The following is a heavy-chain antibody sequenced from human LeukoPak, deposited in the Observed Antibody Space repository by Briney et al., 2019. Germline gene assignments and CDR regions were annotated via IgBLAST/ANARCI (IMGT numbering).Heavy chain of an antibody. Sequence: ASVKVSCKASGYTFTSYYMHWVRQAPGQGLEWMGIINPSGGSTSHAQKFQGRVTMTRDTSTSTVYMELSSLRSEDTAVYYCARDVIGYDNHQTHFDYWGQGTLVTVSS. CDR2: INPSGGST. CDR1: GYTFTSYY. V-gene: IGHV1-46*01. CDR3: ARDVIGYDNHQTHFDY. J-gene: IGHJ4*02. D-gene: IGHD5-12*01.